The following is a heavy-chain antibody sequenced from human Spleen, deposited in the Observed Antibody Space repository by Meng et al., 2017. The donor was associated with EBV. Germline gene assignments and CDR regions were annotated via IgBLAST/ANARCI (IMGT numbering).Heavy chain of an antibody. CDR2: IYYSGDT. V-gene: IGHV4-61*01. CDR3: ARENRDHYDTSDS. CDR1: VGSVTMGLNI. J-gene: IGHJ4*02. Sequence: QGQEEVQAPGRCSPLRTISLCSTVLVGSVTMGLNIWIWNRQPPGKGLEWICHIYYSGDTYYNPSLQSRVAISRDTSKNQFSLRLSSVTTADTAVYYCARENRDHYDTSDSWGQGTLVTVSS. D-gene: IGHD3-22*01.